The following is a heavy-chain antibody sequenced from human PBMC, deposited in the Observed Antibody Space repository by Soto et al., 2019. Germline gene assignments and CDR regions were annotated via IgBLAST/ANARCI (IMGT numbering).Heavy chain of an antibody. CDR3: AREKRSLNWFDP. V-gene: IGHV3-48*03. Sequence: GGSLRLSCAASVFTFSSNEINWVRQAPGKGLXGVXDIXXSXXXXXYXXSVKGRFTISRDNAKNSLYLTMNSLRADDTAVYYCAREKRSLNWFDPWGQGTLVTASS. CDR1: VFTFSSNE. D-gene: IGHD6-13*01. CDR2: IXXSXXXX. J-gene: IGHJ5*02.